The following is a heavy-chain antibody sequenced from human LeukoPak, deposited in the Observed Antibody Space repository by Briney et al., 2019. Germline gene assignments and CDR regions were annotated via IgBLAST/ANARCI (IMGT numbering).Heavy chain of an antibody. Sequence: SEALSLTCTLPDGSKSSSSYYWARIRKPPGKGLEWIGTNYYSGSTYYNPSLKSRVTISVDTSKNQFSLKLSSVTAADTAVYYCARLAPRYCSGGSCYPPFAFDIWGQGTMVTVSS. V-gene: IGHV4-39*01. D-gene: IGHD2-15*01. CDR2: NYYSGST. J-gene: IGHJ3*02. CDR1: DGSKSSSSYY. CDR3: ARLAPRYCSGGSCYPPFAFDI.